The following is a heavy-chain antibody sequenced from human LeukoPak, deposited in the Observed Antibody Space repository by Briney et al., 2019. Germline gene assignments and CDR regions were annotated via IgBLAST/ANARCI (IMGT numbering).Heavy chain of an antibody. CDR1: GFTFDDYA. CDR3: AKVARYYYDSSSGVAFDI. V-gene: IGHV3-9*01. D-gene: IGHD3-22*01. J-gene: IGHJ3*02. CDR2: ISWNSGSI. Sequence: SRSLRLSCAASGFTFDDYAMHWVRQAPGKGLEWVSGISWNSGSIGYADSVKGRFTISRDNAKNSLYLQMNSLRAEDTALYYCAKVARYYYDSSSGVAFDIWGQGTMVTVSS.